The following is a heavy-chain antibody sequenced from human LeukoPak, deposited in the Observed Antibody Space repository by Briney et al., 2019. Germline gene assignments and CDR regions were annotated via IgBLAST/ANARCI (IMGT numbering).Heavy chain of an antibody. D-gene: IGHD2-2*01. V-gene: IGHV4-34*01. CDR3: AGNLVVVPAAPRVGFDY. CDR2: INHSGST. Sequence: SETLSLTCAVYGGSFSGYYWSWIRQPPGKGLEWIGEINHSGSTNYNPSLKSRVTISADTSKTPFSLKLSSVTAADTAVYYCAGNLVVVPAAPRVGFDYWGQGTLVTVSS. CDR1: GGSFSGYY. J-gene: IGHJ4*02.